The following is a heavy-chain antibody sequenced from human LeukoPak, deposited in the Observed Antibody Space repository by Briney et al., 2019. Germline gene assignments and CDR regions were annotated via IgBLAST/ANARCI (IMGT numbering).Heavy chain of an antibody. CDR1: GHNFIKYY. CDR3: GRGGTYADY. D-gene: IGHD2-2*01. J-gene: IGHJ4*02. V-gene: IGHV1-46*01. Sequence: GASVKVSRKASGHNFIKYYMHWVRQAPGQGLEWMGIIYPSGGGTNYAEKFQGRVTMTRDTSTSTVYMELSSLRSEDTAVYYCGRGGTYADYWGQGTLVTVSS. CDR2: IYPSGGGT.